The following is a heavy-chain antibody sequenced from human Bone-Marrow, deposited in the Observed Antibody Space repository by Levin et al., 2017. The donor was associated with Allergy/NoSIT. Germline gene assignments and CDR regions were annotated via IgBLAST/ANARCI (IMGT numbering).Heavy chain of an antibody. CDR2: TWFLGNNK. Sequence: HPGGSLRLSCTTSGFDFIRHGMHWVRQAPGKGLEWVALTWFLGNNKYYADSVKGRFTITRDNSKNTVYLEMNSLTTEDTAVYYCARDRALVLRPPLEYFYGMDVWGQGTTVTVSS. J-gene: IGHJ6*02. CDR1: GFDFIRHG. CDR3: ARDRALVLRPPLEYFYGMDV. D-gene: IGHD1-26*01. V-gene: IGHV3-33*01.